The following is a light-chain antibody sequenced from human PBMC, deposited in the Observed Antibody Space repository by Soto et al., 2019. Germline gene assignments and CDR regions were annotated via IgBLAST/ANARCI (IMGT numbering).Light chain of an antibody. CDR1: QDIGSY. V-gene: IGKV1D-12*01. CDR3: QQTNTFPLT. Sequence: IQMTQSPSSVSASVGDRVTITCRASQDIGSYLAWYQHKPGEAPKVLIYAAFTLQTGVASRFSGSGSGTDFILTISSLQPEDFATYYCQQTNTFPLTFGGGTKVEIK. CDR2: AAF. J-gene: IGKJ4*01.